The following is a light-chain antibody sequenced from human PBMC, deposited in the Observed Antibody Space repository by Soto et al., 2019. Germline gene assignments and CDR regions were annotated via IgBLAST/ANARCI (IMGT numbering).Light chain of an antibody. CDR1: SSDVGGYNY. Sequence: QCALTQPPSASGSPGQSVTISCTGTSSDVGGYNYVSWYQQHPGKAPKLMIYEVSKRPSGVPDRFSGSKSGNTASLTVSGLQAEDEADYYCSSYAGSHGMRVFGTGTKVTVL. CDR3: SSYAGSHGMRV. CDR2: EVS. J-gene: IGLJ1*01. V-gene: IGLV2-8*01.